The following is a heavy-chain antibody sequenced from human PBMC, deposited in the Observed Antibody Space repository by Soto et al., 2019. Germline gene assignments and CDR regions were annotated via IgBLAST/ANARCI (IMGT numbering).Heavy chain of an antibody. CDR1: GGSISSSSYY. V-gene: IGHV4-39*01. J-gene: IGHJ5*02. D-gene: IGHD3-10*01. CDR2: IYYSGST. CDR3: AIDWNDYGSGSYRWFDP. Sequence: SETLSLTRTVSGGSISSSSYYWGWIRQPPGKGLEWIGSIYYSGSTYYNPSLKSRVTISVDTSKNQFSLKVSSVTAADTAVYYCAIDWNDYGSGSYRWFDPWGQGTLVTVSS.